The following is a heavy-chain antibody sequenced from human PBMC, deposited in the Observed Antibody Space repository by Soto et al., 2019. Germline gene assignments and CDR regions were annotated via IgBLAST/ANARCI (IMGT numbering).Heavy chain of an antibody. CDR1: GASIRSGGYY. CDR3: ARIEMASIK. J-gene: IGHJ4*02. Sequence: SETLSLTCSVSGASIRSGGYYWSWLRQSPGKGLEWIGHIYYTGSTFYSPSLKSRLTISLDTSKNQFSLDLRSVTAADTAMYYCARIEMASIKWGRGTLVSVSS. CDR2: IYYTGST. V-gene: IGHV4-31*03.